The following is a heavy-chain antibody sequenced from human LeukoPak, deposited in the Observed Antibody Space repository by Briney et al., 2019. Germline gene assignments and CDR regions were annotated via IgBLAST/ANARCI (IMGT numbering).Heavy chain of an antibody. V-gene: IGHV1-8*02. J-gene: IGHJ4*02. CDR1: GYTFTSYG. Sequence: ASVTVSCKASGYTFTSYGISWVRQAPGQGLEWMGWMNPNSGNTGYAQKFQGRVTMTRNTSISTAYMELSSLRSEDTAVYYCARAGYSSSSFGYWGQGTLVTVSS. CDR2: MNPNSGNT. CDR3: ARAGYSSSSFGY. D-gene: IGHD6-13*01.